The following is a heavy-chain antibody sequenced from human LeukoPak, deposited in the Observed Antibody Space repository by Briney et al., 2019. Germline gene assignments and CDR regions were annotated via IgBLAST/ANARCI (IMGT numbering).Heavy chain of an antibody. Sequence: QSGGSLRLSCAASGFTFRSFAVSWVRQAPGKGLEWVSVISGSGDSTYYADSVKGRFTISRDNSKNTLYLQMGSLRAEDMAVYYCAREGAAASVDYWGQGTLVTVSS. CDR3: AREGAAASVDY. CDR1: GFTFRSFA. J-gene: IGHJ4*02. D-gene: IGHD6-13*01. V-gene: IGHV3-23*01. CDR2: ISGSGDST.